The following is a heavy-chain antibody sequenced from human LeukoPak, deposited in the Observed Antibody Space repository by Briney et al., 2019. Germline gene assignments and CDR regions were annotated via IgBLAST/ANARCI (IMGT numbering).Heavy chain of an antibody. Sequence: PSETLSLTCTVSGGSISSYYWSWIRQPPGKGLEWNGYIYYSGSTNYNPSLKSRVTISVDTSKNQFSLKLSSVTAADTAVYYCASNYYGSGSYWDYWGQGTLVTVSS. CDR3: ASNYYGSGSYWDY. J-gene: IGHJ4*02. CDR1: GGSISSYY. D-gene: IGHD3-10*01. V-gene: IGHV4-59*01. CDR2: IYYSGST.